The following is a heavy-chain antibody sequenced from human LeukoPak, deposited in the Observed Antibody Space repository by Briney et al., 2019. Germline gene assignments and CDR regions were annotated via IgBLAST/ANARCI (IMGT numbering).Heavy chain of an antibody. CDR3: AKGSDYYGSVTSKKTD. CDR1: GFTFSNYW. J-gene: IGHJ4*02. D-gene: IGHD3-10*01. CDR2: ISGGSGNI. Sequence: GGSLRLSCAASGFTFSNYWMSWVRQAPGKGLEWVSLISGGSGNIYYVDSVKGRFTISRDNSKNTLYVQMTSLRAEDTAIYYCAKGSDYYGSVTSKKTDWGQGTLVTVSS. V-gene: IGHV3-23*01.